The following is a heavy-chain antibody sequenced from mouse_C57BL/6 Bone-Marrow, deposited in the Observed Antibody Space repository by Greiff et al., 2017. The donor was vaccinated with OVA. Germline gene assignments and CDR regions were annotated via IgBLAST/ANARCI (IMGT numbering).Heavy chain of an antibody. J-gene: IGHJ4*01. CDR2: IYPGSGST. V-gene: IGHV1-55*01. Sequence: VQLQQPGAELVKPGASVKMSCKASGYTFTSYWITWVKQRPGQGLEWIGDIYPGSGSTNYNEKFKSKATLTVDTSSSTAYMQLSSLTSEDSAVYYCTRFRYGKDAMDYWGQGTSVTVSS. CDR3: TRFRYGKDAMDY. D-gene: IGHD2-1*01. CDR1: GYTFTSYW.